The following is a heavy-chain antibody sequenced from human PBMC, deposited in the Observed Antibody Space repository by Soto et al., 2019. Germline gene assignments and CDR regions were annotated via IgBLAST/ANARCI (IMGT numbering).Heavy chain of an antibody. J-gene: IGHJ4*02. CDR2: IGGRWDII. CDR1: GFTFSDYS. Sequence: EVQLAESGGGLVQPGGSLRLSCVASGFTFSDYSMNWVRQAPGKGLEWVSYIGGRWDIIGYADSVKGRFTISRDNAKSSLYLQMDSLRDEDTAVYYCARDHNYYFDYWGQGILVTVSS. CDR3: ARDHNYYFDY. V-gene: IGHV3-48*02.